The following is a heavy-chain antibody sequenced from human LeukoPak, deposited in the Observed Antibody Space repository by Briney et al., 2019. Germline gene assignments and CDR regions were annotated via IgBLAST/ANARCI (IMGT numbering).Heavy chain of an antibody. V-gene: IGHV3-11*03. CDR2: ISSSSGLP. CDR1: GFTLSDYY. D-gene: IGHD2-21*01. CDR3: ARGFPPGH. Sequence: GGSPRLSCAASGFTLSDYYMTWIRRAPGKGLEWVSYISSSSGLPKYADSVRGRFTISRDNAKNSLYLKMNTLRVDDPAVYYCARGFPPGHWGQGNLVTVSS. J-gene: IGHJ4*02.